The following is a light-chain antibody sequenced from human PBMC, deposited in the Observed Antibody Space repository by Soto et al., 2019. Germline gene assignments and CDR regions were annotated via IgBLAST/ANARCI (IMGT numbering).Light chain of an antibody. CDR2: DVS. CDR3: SSFTGSSALRVV. J-gene: IGLJ2*01. Sequence: QSALTQPASVSGSPGQSITISCTGSSSDVGGYNFVSWYQQHPGKAPKLMIYDVSNRPSGVSNRFSGSKSGNTASLTISGLQADEDDDYYCSSFTGSSALRVVFGGGTKLTVL. V-gene: IGLV2-14*03. CDR1: SSDVGGYNF.